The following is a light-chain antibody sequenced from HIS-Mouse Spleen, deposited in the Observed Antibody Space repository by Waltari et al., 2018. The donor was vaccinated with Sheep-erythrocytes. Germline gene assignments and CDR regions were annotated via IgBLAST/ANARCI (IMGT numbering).Light chain of an antibody. V-gene: IGLV2-11*01. J-gene: IGLJ1*01. CDR3: CSHAGSYNHV. Sequence: QSALTQPRSVSGSPGQSVTISCTGTSRDVGGYNYVSWYQQHPGKAPKLMIYDVSKRPSGVPDRFSGSKSGNTASLTISGLQAEDEADYYCCSHAGSYNHVFATGTKVTVL. CDR2: DVS. CDR1: SRDVGGYNY.